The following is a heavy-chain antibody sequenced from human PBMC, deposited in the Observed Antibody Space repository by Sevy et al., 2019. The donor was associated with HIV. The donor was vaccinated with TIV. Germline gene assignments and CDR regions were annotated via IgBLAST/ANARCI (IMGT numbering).Heavy chain of an antibody. CDR3: AKALSLTARYYYYYMDV. CDR2: INDLGVTT. Sequence: GGSLRLSCVASGFTFNTYAMNWVRQAPGKGLEWVSSINDLGVTTYYADSVRGRYTISRDNSKNTLYLQMSSLRAEDTAVYYCAKALSLTARYYYYYMDVWGKGTTVTVSS. CDR1: GFTFNTYA. V-gene: IGHV3-23*01. D-gene: IGHD2-21*02. J-gene: IGHJ6*03.